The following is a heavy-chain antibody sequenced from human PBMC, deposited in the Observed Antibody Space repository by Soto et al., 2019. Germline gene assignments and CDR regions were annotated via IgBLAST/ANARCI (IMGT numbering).Heavy chain of an antibody. CDR1: GFTFSSYS. V-gene: IGHV3-48*04. D-gene: IGHD3-22*01. Sequence: GGSLRLSCAASGFTFSSYSMNWVRQAPGKGLEWVSYISSSSSTIYYADSVKGRFTISRDNAKNSLYLQMNSLRAEDTAVYYCARDAYYDSSGQVSGYWGQGTLVTVSS. CDR2: ISSSSSTI. J-gene: IGHJ4*02. CDR3: ARDAYYDSSGQVSGY.